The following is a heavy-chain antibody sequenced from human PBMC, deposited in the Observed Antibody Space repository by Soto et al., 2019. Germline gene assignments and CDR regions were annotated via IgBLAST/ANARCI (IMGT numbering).Heavy chain of an antibody. CDR1: GFTFSSYA. Sequence: EVQLLESGGDLIQPGGSLRLSCAASGFTFSSYAMSWVRQAPGKGLGWVSAIISSGGSTFYADSVKGRFTISRDNSRNTLYLQMNSLRAEDMAIYYCAKYQPMTQPRPYFDYWGQGTLVTVSS. J-gene: IGHJ4*02. V-gene: IGHV3-23*01. CDR3: AKYQPMTQPRPYFDY. D-gene: IGHD3-22*01. CDR2: IISSGGST.